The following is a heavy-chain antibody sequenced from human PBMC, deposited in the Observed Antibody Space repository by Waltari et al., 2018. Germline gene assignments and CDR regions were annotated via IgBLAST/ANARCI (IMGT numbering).Heavy chain of an antibody. J-gene: IGHJ2*01. D-gene: IGHD1-7*01. CDR1: GVSISSYY. CDR2: IYYSGST. V-gene: IGHV4-59*01. CDR3: ARDLEGNYGYWYFDL. Sequence: QVQLQESGPGLVKPSETLSLTCTVSGVSISSYYWSWIRQPPGKGLEWIGEIYYSGSTNYNPSLKSRVTISVDTSKNQFSLKLSSVTAADTAVYYCARDLEGNYGYWYFDLWGRGTLVTVSS.